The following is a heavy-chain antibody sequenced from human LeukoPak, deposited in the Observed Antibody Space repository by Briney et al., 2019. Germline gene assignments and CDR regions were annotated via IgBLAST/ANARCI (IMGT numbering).Heavy chain of an antibody. CDR3: ARQRNYAHDS. D-gene: IGHD4-11*01. CDR2: IYPNDSDT. V-gene: IGHV5-51*01. CDR1: GYTFTSYW. J-gene: IGHJ4*02. Sequence: GDSLKISCKGSGYTFTSYWIGCVRQMPGKGLEWMGIIYPNDSDTRYSPSFQGQVIISADKSISTAYLQWSSLKASDTAMYYCARQRNYAHDSWGQGTLVTVSS.